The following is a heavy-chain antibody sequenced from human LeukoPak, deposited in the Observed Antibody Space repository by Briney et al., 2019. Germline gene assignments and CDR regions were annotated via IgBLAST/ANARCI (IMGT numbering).Heavy chain of an antibody. CDR2: IYSGGRT. CDR3: AKDKAGAGFGDAFDI. Sequence: PGGSLRLSCAASGFTVSRNYMSWVRQAPGKGLEWVSVIYSGGRTYYADSVKGRFTISRDNSKNTLYLQMNSLRAEDTAVYYCAKDKAGAGFGDAFDIWGQGTMVTVSS. D-gene: IGHD3-10*01. J-gene: IGHJ3*02. V-gene: IGHV3-66*01. CDR1: GFTVSRNY.